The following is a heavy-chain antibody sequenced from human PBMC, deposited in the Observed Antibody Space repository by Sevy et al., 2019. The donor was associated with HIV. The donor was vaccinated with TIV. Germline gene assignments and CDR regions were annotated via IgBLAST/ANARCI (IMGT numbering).Heavy chain of an antibody. D-gene: IGHD1-26*01. J-gene: IGHJ4*02. V-gene: IGHV3-9*01. CDR3: AKGSVGATHPFYYFDY. CDR1: GFTFDDYA. CDR2: ISWNSGSI. Sequence: GGSLRLSCAASGFTFDDYAMHWVRQAPGKGLEWVSGISWNSGSIGYADSVKGRFTISRDNAKNSLYLQMNSLRAEDTALYYCAKGSVGATHPFYYFDYWGQGTLVTVSS.